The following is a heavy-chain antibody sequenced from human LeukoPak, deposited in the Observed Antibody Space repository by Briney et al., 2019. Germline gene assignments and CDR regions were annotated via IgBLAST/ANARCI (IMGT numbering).Heavy chain of an antibody. CDR3: ARELTMVRGVIITPFYYFDY. CDR2: FYYSGST. CDR1: GGSISSNY. J-gene: IGHJ4*02. D-gene: IGHD3-10*01. V-gene: IGHV4-59*12. Sequence: PSETLSLTCTVSGGSISSNYWSWIRQPPGKGLEWIGSFYYSGSTNYNPSLKSRVTISVDTSKNQFSLKLSSVTAADTAVYYCARELTMVRGVIITPFYYFDYWGQGTLVTVSS.